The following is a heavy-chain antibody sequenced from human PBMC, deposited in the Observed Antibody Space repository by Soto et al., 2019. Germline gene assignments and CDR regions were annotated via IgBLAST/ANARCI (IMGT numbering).Heavy chain of an antibody. V-gene: IGHV4-39*01. Sequence: SETLSLTCTVSGGSISSSSYYWGWIRQPPGKGLEWIGSIYYSGSTYYNPSLKSRVTISVDTSKNQFSLKLSSVTAADTAVYYCAITMGARLDYFAYWGQGTLVTVSS. CDR3: AITMGARLDYFAY. D-gene: IGHD3-10*01. J-gene: IGHJ4*02. CDR2: IYYSGST. CDR1: GGSISSSSYY.